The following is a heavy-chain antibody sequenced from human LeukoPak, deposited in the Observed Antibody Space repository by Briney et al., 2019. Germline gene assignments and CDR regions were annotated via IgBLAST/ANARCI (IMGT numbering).Heavy chain of an antibody. Sequence: GGSLRLSCAASGFTFSNYGMHWVRQAPGKGLEWVAFVRYDGINKYYADSVKGRFTISSDNSINTLYLQMNSLRAEDTAVYYCARVLSTVTTSHDAFDIWGQGTMVTVSS. V-gene: IGHV3-30*02. D-gene: IGHD4-17*01. CDR2: VRYDGINK. J-gene: IGHJ3*02. CDR1: GFTFSNYG. CDR3: ARVLSTVTTSHDAFDI.